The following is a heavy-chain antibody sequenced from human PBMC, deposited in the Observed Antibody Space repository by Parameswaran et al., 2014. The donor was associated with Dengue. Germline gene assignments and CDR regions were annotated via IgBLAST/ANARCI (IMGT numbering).Heavy chain of an antibody. J-gene: IGHJ4*02. CDR2: INTNTGTP. Sequence: WVRQAPGQGLELMGWINTNTGTPTYAQGFTGRFVFSLDTSVSTAYLQISNLKAEDTAVYYCATGSYYFDYWGQGTLVTVSS. V-gene: IGHV7-4-1*02. D-gene: IGHD1-26*01. CDR3: ATGSYYFDY.